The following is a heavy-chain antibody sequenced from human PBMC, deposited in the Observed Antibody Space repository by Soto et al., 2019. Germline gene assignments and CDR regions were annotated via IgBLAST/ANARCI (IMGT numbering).Heavy chain of an antibody. J-gene: IGHJ4*02. CDR1: GYPLTTYA. CDR3: ARDRMGAAGLPLAY. Sequence: QGRLVQSGAEVKKPGASVKVSCKASGYPLTTYAIHWVRQAPGQRVEWMGRISTDNGNTTYSQKFQARLTITRDTSETSAYMAWNSLRSEDTTVYYCARDRMGAAGLPLAYGGQGTLFPVSS. CDR2: ISTDNGNT. V-gene: IGHV1-3*04. D-gene: IGHD2-15*01.